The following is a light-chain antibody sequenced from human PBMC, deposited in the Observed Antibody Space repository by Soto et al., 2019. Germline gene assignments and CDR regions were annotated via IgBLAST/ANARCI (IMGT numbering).Light chain of an antibody. CDR1: QSLLHSNGYNY. J-gene: IGKJ2*01. Sequence: IVMTQSPLSLPVTPGEPASISCRSSQSLLHSNGYNYLDWYLQKPGQSPQLLIYLGSNRASGVPDRFSGSGSGTDFTLKISRVEAVDVGVYYCMQALQTRNTFGQGTKLEIK. CDR3: MQALQTRNT. V-gene: IGKV2-28*01. CDR2: LGS.